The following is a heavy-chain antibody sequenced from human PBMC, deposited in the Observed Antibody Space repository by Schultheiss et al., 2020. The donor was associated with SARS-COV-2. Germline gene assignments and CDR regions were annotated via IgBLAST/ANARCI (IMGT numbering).Heavy chain of an antibody. D-gene: IGHD6-13*01. J-gene: IGHJ5*02. CDR3: ARDFYSRTNWFDP. V-gene: IGHV1-2*02. CDR1: GYSFTDYY. Sequence: ASVKVSCKATGYSFTDYYIHWVRQAPGQGPEWMGWIKPNSGDIKYAQKFQGRVTMTRDTSISTAYMELSRLRSDDTAVYYCARDFYSRTNWFDPWGQGTLVTVSS. CDR2: IKPNSGDI.